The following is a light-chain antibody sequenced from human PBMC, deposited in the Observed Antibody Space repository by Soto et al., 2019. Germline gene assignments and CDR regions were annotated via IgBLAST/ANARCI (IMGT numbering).Light chain of an antibody. V-gene: IGKV3-20*01. CDR1: QSVSSY. CDR2: GAS. CDR3: QQYGSSSRT. Sequence: EIVLTQSPGTLSLSPGERATLSCRASQSVSSYLAWYQQKPGQAPRLLIYGASSRATGIPDRFSASGSGTDFPLTIRRLEAGDFAVYYCQQYGSSSRTFGQGTKVEIK. J-gene: IGKJ1*01.